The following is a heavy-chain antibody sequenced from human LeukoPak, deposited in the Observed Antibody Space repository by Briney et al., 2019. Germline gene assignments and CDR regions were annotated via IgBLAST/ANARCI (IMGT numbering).Heavy chain of an antibody. Sequence: GGSLRLSCAASGFTFSSYSMNWVRQAPGKGLEWVSSISSSSSYIYYADSVKGRFTISRDNAKNSLYLQMNSLRAEDTAVYYCAVGSDFWSGYKKSRGYMDVWGKGTTVTVSS. J-gene: IGHJ6*03. CDR1: GFTFSSYS. CDR3: AVGSDFWSGYKKSRGYMDV. V-gene: IGHV3-21*04. D-gene: IGHD3-3*01. CDR2: ISSSSSYI.